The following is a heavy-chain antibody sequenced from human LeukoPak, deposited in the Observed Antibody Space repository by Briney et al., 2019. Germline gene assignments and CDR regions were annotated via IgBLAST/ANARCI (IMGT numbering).Heavy chain of an antibody. D-gene: IGHD6-25*01. J-gene: IGHJ6*03. Sequence: SETLSLTCGVSGGSISSSNWWSWVRQPPGKGLGWIGEIYHSGSTNYNPSLKSRVTISVDKSKNQFSLKLSSVTAADTAVYYCAGFVYSYYYMDVWGKGTTVTVSS. CDR3: AGFVYSYYYMDV. CDR2: IYHSGST. CDR1: GGSISSSNW. V-gene: IGHV4-4*02.